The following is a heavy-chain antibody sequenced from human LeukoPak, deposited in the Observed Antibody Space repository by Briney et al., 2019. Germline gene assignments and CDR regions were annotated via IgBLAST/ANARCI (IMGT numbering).Heavy chain of an antibody. V-gene: IGHV3-23*01. CDR1: GFTLSSYA. D-gene: IGHD1-26*01. CDR2: INDSGGTT. CDR3: AGLYGGSYAY. J-gene: IGHJ4*02. Sequence: GGSLRLSCAASGFTLSSYAMTWVRQAPGKGLEWVSTINDSGGTTFYADSVKGRFTISRDNPKNILFLQINSLRAEDTAMYYCAGLYGGSYAYWGQGILVTVSS.